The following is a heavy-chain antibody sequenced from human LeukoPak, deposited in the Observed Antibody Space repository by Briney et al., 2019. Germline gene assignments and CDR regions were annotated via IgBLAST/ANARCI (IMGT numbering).Heavy chain of an antibody. CDR1: GFTFSSHW. CDR3: ARYDYYDSSVGP. D-gene: IGHD3-22*01. V-gene: IGHV3-7*01. CDR2: IKQDGSEK. J-gene: IGHJ5*02. Sequence: PGGSLRLSCAASGFTFSSHWMSWVRQAPGKGLEWVANIKQDGSEKYYVDSVKGRFTISRDNAKNSLYLQMNSLRAEDTAVYYCARYDYYDSSVGPWGQGTLVTVSS.